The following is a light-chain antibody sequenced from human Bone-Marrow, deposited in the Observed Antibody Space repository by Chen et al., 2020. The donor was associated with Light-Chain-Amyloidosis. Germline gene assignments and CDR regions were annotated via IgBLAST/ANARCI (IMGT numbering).Light chain of an antibody. Sequence: QSALTHPASVSGSPGQSITISCTGTSSDVGGDNHVSWYQQHPDKAPKLMNYEVTNRPSWVPDRFSGSKSDNTASLTISGLQTEDEADYFCSSYTSTNTLVFGSGTRVTVL. V-gene: IGLV2-14*01. CDR1: SSDVGGDNH. J-gene: IGLJ1*01. CDR3: SSYTSTNTLV. CDR2: EVT.